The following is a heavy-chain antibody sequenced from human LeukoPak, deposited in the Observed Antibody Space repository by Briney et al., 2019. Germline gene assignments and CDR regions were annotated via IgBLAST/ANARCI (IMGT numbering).Heavy chain of an antibody. CDR3: ARDGVLVGSTVLNY. CDR1: GYPFTNFY. J-gene: IGHJ4*03. D-gene: IGHD1-26*01. CDR2: VNPKSGDT. V-gene: IGHV1-2*02. Sequence: GASVKVSCKPSGYPFTNFYIHWVRQAPGQGLEWMGWVNPKSGDTKYAQKFQDRISMTRDTSISTACMEVNRLTSDDSAVYYCARDGVLVGSTVLNYWGQGTLVTVAS.